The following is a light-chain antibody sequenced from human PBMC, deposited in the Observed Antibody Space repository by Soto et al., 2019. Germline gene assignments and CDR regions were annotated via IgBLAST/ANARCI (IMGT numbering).Light chain of an antibody. CDR3: LQHNSYPPT. V-gene: IGKV1-17*01. CDR2: SAS. J-gene: IGKJ1*01. CDR1: QDISND. Sequence: DIQMTQSPSSLSASVGDRVTITCRASQDISNDLGRYQQKPGTAPKRLIYSASSSQSGVPSRFSGTGSGTEFTLTISSLQPEDFATYYCLQHNSYPPTFGQGTKVEIK.